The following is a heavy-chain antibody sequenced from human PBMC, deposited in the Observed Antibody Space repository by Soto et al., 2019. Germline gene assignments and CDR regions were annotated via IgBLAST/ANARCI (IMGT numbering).Heavy chain of an antibody. J-gene: IGHJ6*02. CDR1: GYTFTSYD. D-gene: IGHD3-10*01. CDR2: MNPNSGNT. Sequence: GASVKVSCKASGYTFTSYDINWVRQATGQGLEWMGWMNPNSGNTGYAQKFQGRATMTRNTSISTAYMELSSLRSEDTAVYYCARGVTMVRGVISPVGMDVWGQGTTVTVSS. V-gene: IGHV1-8*01. CDR3: ARGVTMVRGVISPVGMDV.